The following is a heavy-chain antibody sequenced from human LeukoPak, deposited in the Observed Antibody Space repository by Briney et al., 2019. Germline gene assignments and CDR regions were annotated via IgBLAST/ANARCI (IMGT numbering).Heavy chain of an antibody. CDR2: MSPSAT. CDR3: AREGSGYVNWFDR. Sequence: SETLSLTCTVSGGSIRTFYLSWIRQPVGKGLEWIGRMSPSATTYNPSLKSRVTMSIDTSKNQFSLQLNSVTPEDTAVYYCAREGSGYVNWFDRWGQGTLVTVSS. CDR1: GGSIRTFY. J-gene: IGHJ5*02. D-gene: IGHD5-18*01. V-gene: IGHV4-4*07.